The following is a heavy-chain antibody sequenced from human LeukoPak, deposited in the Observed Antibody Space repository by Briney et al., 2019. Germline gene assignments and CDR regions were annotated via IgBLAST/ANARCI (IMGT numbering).Heavy chain of an antibody. Sequence: ASVKVSCKASGYTFTSYAMNWVRQAPGQGLEWMGWISAYNGNTNYAQKLQGRVTMTTDTSTSTAYMELRSLRSDDTAVYYCARDLVGATHPFDYWGQGTLVTVSS. CDR2: ISAYNGNT. V-gene: IGHV1-18*01. CDR3: ARDLVGATHPFDY. J-gene: IGHJ4*02. D-gene: IGHD1-26*01. CDR1: GYTFTSYA.